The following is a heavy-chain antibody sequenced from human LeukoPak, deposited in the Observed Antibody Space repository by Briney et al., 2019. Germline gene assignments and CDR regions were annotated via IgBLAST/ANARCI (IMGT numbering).Heavy chain of an antibody. Sequence: GGSLRLSCAASGFTFSSYAMHWVRQAPGKGLEWVAVISYDGSNKYYADSVKGRFTISRDNSKNTLYLQMNSLRAEDTAVYYCARSYRPYGDYEEVFDPWGQGTLVTVSS. J-gene: IGHJ5*02. CDR3: ARSYRPYGDYEEVFDP. CDR2: ISYDGSNK. V-gene: IGHV3-30-3*01. D-gene: IGHD4-17*01. CDR1: GFTFSSYA.